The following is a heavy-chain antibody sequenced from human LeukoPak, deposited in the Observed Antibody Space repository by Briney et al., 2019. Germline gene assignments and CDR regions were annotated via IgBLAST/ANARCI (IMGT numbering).Heavy chain of an antibody. CDR1: GFTFSTAF. V-gene: IGHV3-48*04. Sequence: GGSLRLSCTASGFTFSTAFMNWVRQAPGKGLEWVSYISDSGRTTFYADSVKGRFTISRDNAKNSLYLQMSSLRVEDTAVYYCASWAGNTQSDSWSGPFDYWGQGTLVTVSS. D-gene: IGHD3-3*01. CDR3: ASWAGNTQSDSWSGPFDY. J-gene: IGHJ4*02. CDR2: ISDSGRTT.